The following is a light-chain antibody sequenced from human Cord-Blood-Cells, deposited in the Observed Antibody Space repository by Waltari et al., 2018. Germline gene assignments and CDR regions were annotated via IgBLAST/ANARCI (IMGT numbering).Light chain of an antibody. V-gene: IGLV2-11*01. Sequence: QSALTQPRSVSGSPGQSVTISCTGTSSDVGGYNYVSWSQQHPGKAPKLMIYDVSKRPSGVPDRFSGSKSGNTASLTISGLQAEDEADYYCCSYAGSVVFGGGTKLTVL. CDR2: DVS. J-gene: IGLJ2*01. CDR1: SSDVGGYNY. CDR3: CSYAGSVV.